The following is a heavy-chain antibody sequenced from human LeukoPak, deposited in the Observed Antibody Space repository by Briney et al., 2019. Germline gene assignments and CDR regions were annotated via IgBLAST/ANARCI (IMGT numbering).Heavy chain of an antibody. CDR2: INPNSGGT. J-gene: IGHJ4*02. Sequence: ASVKVSCKASGYTFTDYYIHWMRQAPGQGLEWIGWINPNSGGTNYAQRFQGRVTMARDTSIRTAYMEVSGLTYDDTAVYYCARFYSSSWRFDYWGQGTLVTVSS. CDR3: ARFYSSSWRFDY. D-gene: IGHD6-13*01. CDR1: GYTFTDYY. V-gene: IGHV1-2*02.